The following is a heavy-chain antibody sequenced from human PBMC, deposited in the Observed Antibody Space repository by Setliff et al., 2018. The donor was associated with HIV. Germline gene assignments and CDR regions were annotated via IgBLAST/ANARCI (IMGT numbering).Heavy chain of an antibody. Sequence: KTSETLSLTCTVSGGSINSHHWNWIRQPPGKELEWIGSTYYTGSTAYNPSLKSRVTISLDTSKTHFSLKLSSVTAADTAVYYCARSPGFWYFDLWGPGTQVTVSS. CDR2: TYYTGST. J-gene: IGHJ2*01. V-gene: IGHV4-59*11. CDR3: ARSPGFWYFDL. CDR1: GGSINSHH.